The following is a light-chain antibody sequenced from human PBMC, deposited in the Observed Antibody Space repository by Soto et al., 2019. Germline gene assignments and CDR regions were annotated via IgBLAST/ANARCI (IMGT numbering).Light chain of an antibody. J-gene: IGLJ3*02. V-gene: IGLV2-8*01. CDR1: SSDVGGYNY. CDR2: EVS. Sequence: QSALTQPPSASGSPGQSVTISCAGTSSDVGGYNYVSWYQQYPGKVPKLMIYEVSERPSGVPDRFSGSKSGNTAFLTVSGLQAEDEADYYCSSYVVSYSWVFGGGTKLTVL. CDR3: SSYVVSYSWV.